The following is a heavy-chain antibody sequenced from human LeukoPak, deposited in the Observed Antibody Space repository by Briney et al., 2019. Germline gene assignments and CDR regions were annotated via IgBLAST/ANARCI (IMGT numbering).Heavy chain of an antibody. CDR3: ARQMSTTVTDY. CDR2: IYYSGST. V-gene: IGHV4-39*01. J-gene: IGHJ4*02. D-gene: IGHD4-17*01. CDR1: GFTFSSYE. Sequence: GSLRLSCAASGFTFSSYEMNWVRQAPGKGLEWIGSIYYSGSTYYNPSLKSRVTISVDTSKNQFSLKLSSVTAADTAVYYCARQMSTTVTDYWGQGTLVTVSS.